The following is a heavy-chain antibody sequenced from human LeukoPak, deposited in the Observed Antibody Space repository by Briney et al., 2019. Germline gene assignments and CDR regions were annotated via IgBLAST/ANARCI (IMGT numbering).Heavy chain of an antibody. V-gene: IGHV1-8*01. Sequence: ASVKVSCKASGYTFTSYDINWVRQATGQRLEWMGWMNPNSGNTGYAQKFQGRVTMTRNTSISTAYMELSSLRSEDTAVYYCASAQPGGYFDWLSAHAFDIWGQGTMVTVSS. CDR2: MNPNSGNT. CDR3: ASAQPGGYFDWLSAHAFDI. J-gene: IGHJ3*02. CDR1: GYTFTSYD. D-gene: IGHD3-9*01.